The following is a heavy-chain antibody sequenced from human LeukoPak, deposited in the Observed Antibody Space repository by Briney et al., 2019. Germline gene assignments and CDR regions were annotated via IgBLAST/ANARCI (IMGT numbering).Heavy chain of an antibody. CDR3: ARDRDRGYSYGLAAH. D-gene: IGHD5-18*01. Sequence: GGSLRLSCAVSGFTFISYSMNWVRQAPGKGLEWVSSISSTSSYIYYADSVKGRFTISRDNAKNSLSLQMSSLRAEDTAVYCCARDRDRGYSYGLAAHWGQGTLVTVSS. V-gene: IGHV3-21*01. CDR1: GFTFISYS. J-gene: IGHJ4*02. CDR2: ISSTSSYI.